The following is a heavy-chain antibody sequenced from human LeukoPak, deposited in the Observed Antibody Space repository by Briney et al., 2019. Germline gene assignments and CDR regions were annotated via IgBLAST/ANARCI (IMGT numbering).Heavy chain of an antibody. Sequence: PGESLRLSCAASGFTFDDYAMHWVRQAPGKGLEWVSGISWNSGSIGYADSVKGRFTISRDNAKNSLYLQMNSLRAEDTALYYCAKDKEQWYSSGWPDYWGQGTLVTVSS. CDR1: GFTFDDYA. CDR2: ISWNSGSI. V-gene: IGHV3-9*01. J-gene: IGHJ4*02. CDR3: AKDKEQWYSSGWPDY. D-gene: IGHD6-19*01.